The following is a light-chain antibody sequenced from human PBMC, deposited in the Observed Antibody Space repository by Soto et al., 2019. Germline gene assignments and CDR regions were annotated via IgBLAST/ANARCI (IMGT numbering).Light chain of an antibody. CDR2: LGS. V-gene: IGKV2-28*01. CDR3: LQALPTPS. Sequence: DSVMTQSPLSLPVTPGEPASISCRSSQSLLHSNGYNYLDWDLQKPGQSPQLLIYLGSNRASGVPDRFSGSGSGTDFTLTISRVEAEDVGVYYCLQALPTPSFGQGTKVEI. J-gene: IGKJ1*01. CDR1: QSLLHSNGYNY.